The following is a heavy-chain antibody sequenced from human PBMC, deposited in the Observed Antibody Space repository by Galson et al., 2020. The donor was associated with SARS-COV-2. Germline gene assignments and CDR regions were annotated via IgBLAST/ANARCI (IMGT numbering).Heavy chain of an antibody. CDR1: GFTFSTYE. Sequence: GESLKISCAGSGFTFSTYEMNWVRQAPGKGLEWVSYISSSGPNIYYADSVKGRFTISRDNANNSLYLQMTSLRAEDTAVYYCASPYLAAASFFGAFDIWGLGTMVTVSS. CDR2: ISSSGPNI. J-gene: IGHJ3*02. CDR3: ASPYLAAASFFGAFDI. V-gene: IGHV3-48*03. D-gene: IGHD6-13*01.